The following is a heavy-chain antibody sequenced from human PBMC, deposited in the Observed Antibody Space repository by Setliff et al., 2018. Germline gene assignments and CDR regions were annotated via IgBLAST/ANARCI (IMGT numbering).Heavy chain of an antibody. Sequence: PSETLSLTCAVYGGSFSGYYWSWIRQPPGKGLEWIGEINHSGSTNYNPSLKSRVTISVGTSKNQFSLKLSSVTAADTAVYYCARVRYVFWSGSIDYWGQGTLVTVSS. V-gene: IGHV4-34*01. D-gene: IGHD3-3*01. CDR3: ARVRYVFWSGSIDY. CDR1: GGSFSGYY. J-gene: IGHJ4*02. CDR2: INHSGST.